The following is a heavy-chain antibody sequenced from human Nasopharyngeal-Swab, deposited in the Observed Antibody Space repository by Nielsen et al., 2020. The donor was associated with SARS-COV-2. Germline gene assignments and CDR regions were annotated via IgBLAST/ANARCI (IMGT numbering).Heavy chain of an antibody. CDR2: IYYSGST. CDR3: VGSSWYGDYYYYGMDV. Sequence: SETLPLTCTVSGGSISSSSYYWGWIRQPPGKGLEWIGSIYYSGSTYYNPSLKSRVTISVDTSKNQFSLKLSSVTAADTAVYYCVGSSWYGDYYYYGMDVWGQGTTVTVSS. J-gene: IGHJ6*02. V-gene: IGHV4-39*07. CDR1: GGSISSSSYY. D-gene: IGHD6-13*01.